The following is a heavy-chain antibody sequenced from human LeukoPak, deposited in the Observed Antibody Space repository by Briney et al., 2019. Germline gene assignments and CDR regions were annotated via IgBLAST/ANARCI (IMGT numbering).Heavy chain of an antibody. CDR3: AKDPRRWLTGFFGY. J-gene: IGHJ4*02. CDR2: MNPNSGNT. Sequence: ASVNVSCKASGYTFTSYDINWVRQATGQGLEWMGWMNPNSGNTGYAQKFQGRVTMTRNTSISTAYMELSSLRSEDTAVYYCAKDPRRWLTGFFGYWGQGTLVTVSS. CDR1: GYTFTSYD. D-gene: IGHD3-22*01. V-gene: IGHV1-8*01.